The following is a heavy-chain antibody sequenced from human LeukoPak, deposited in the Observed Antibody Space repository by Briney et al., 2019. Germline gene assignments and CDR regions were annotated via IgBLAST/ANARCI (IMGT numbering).Heavy chain of an antibody. D-gene: IGHD3-22*01. V-gene: IGHV4-59*01. J-gene: IGHJ4*02. Sequence: SETLSLTCTVSGGSISSYYWSWIRQSPGKGLEWIGYIYYSGSTNYNPSLKSRVTISVDTSKNQFSLKLSSVTAADTAVYYCARGGYYYDSSGYFDYWGQGTLVTVSS. CDR1: GGSISSYY. CDR3: ARGGYYYDSSGYFDY. CDR2: IYYSGST.